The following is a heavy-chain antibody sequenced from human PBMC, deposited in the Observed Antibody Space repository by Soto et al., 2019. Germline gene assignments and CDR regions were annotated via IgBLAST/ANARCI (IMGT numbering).Heavy chain of an antibody. D-gene: IGHD3-10*01. CDR3: ARGLPSV. CDR1: GFTFSRYW. V-gene: IGHV3-7*01. Sequence: EVQLVESGGGLVQPGGSLRLSCTASGFTFSRYWMSWVSQAPGKGLEWVANIKQDGSEKYYMDSVKGRFTISRDNAKNSLYLQMNSLRAEDTAVYYCARGLPSVWGQGTLVTVSS. J-gene: IGHJ4*02. CDR2: IKQDGSEK.